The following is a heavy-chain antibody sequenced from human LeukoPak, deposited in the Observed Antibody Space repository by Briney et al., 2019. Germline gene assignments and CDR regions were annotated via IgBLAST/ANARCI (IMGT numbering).Heavy chain of an antibody. V-gene: IGHV3-23*01. J-gene: IGHJ4*02. CDR1: GFSISTYV. CDR2: ISGSGGST. CDR3: AKEWELLTFDY. D-gene: IGHD1-26*01. Sequence: GGSLRLSCAASGFSISTYVMSWVRQAPGRGLEWVSAISGSGGSTYYADSVKGRFTISRDNSKNTLYLQMNSLRAEDTAVYYCAKEWELLTFDYWGQGTLVTVSS.